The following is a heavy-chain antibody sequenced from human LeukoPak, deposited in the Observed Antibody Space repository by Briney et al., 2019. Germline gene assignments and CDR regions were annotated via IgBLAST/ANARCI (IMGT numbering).Heavy chain of an antibody. Sequence: GGSLRLSCAASGFTFSSYAMNWVRQAPGKGLEWVSYVSSSGGGMLYADSVKGRFTISRDNAKNSLSLQMSSLRAEDTAVYYCARDLYGSGGDAFDIWGQGTMVTVSS. V-gene: IGHV3-48*03. CDR1: GFTFSSYA. CDR2: VSSSGGGM. J-gene: IGHJ3*02. CDR3: ARDLYGSGGDAFDI. D-gene: IGHD3-10*01.